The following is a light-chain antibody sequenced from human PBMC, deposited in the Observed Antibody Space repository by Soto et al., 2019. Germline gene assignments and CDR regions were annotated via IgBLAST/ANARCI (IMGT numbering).Light chain of an antibody. CDR2: AAS. Sequence: DIQMTQSPSSLSSSVGDRVTITCRASQDISNDLGWYQQKPGKAPKRLIYAASSLQSGVPSRFSGSGSGTEFTLTISSLQPEDYATYYCLQHNVYPPTFGQGTKVEI. CDR1: QDISND. CDR3: LQHNVYPPT. V-gene: IGKV1-17*01. J-gene: IGKJ1*01.